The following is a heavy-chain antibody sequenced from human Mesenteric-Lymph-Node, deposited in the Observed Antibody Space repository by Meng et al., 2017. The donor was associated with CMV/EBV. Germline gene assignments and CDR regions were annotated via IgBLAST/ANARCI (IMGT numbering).Heavy chain of an antibody. Sequence: TFTSYGISWVRQAPGQGLEWMGWISAYNGNTNYAQKLQGRVTMTTDTSTSTAYMELRSLRSDDTAVYYCARGSGYSGYELWWTLFDYWGQGTLVTVSS. CDR3: ARGSGYSGYELWWTLFDY. J-gene: IGHJ4*02. V-gene: IGHV1-18*01. D-gene: IGHD5-12*01. CDR1: TFTSYG. CDR2: ISAYNGNT.